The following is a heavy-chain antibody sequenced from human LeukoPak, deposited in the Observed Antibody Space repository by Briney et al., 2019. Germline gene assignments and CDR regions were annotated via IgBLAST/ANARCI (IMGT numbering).Heavy chain of an antibody. V-gene: IGHV4-34*01. Sequence: PSETLSLTCAVYGGSFSGYYWSWIRQPPGEGLEWIGEINHSGSTNYNPSLKSRVTISVDTSKNQFSLKLSSVTAADTAVYYCARGYQLLSGYYYYYYGMDVWGQGTTVTVSS. CDR1: GGSFSGYY. CDR3: ARGYQLLSGYYYYYYGMDV. D-gene: IGHD2-2*01. J-gene: IGHJ6*02. CDR2: INHSGST.